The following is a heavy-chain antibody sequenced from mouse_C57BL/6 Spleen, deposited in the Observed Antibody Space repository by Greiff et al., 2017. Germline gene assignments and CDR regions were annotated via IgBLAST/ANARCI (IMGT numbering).Heavy chain of an antibody. CDR3: ARWDYDGADWYFDV. CDR2: INPNNGGT. Sequence: EVKLMESGPELVKPGASVKIPCKASGYTFTDYNMDWVKQSHGKSLEWIGDINPNNGGTIYNQKFKGKATLTVDKSSSTAYMELRSLTSEDTAVYYCARWDYDGADWYFDVWGTGTTVTVSS. D-gene: IGHD2-4*01. J-gene: IGHJ1*03. V-gene: IGHV1-18*01. CDR1: GYTFTDYN.